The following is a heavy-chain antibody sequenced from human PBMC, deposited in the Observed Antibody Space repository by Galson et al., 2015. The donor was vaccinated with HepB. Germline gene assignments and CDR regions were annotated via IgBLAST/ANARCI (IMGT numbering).Heavy chain of an antibody. CDR2: IKSKTDGGTA. CDR1: GFTFSNAW. D-gene: IGHD6-19*01. Sequence: SLRLSCAASGFTFSNAWMSWVRQAPGKGLEWVGRIKSKTDGGTADYAAPVKGRFTISRDDPKNTLYLQMNSLKTEDTAVYYCTTDPVAGPGYYYYGMDVWGQGTTVTVSS. J-gene: IGHJ6*02. CDR3: TTDPVAGPGYYYYGMDV. V-gene: IGHV3-15*01.